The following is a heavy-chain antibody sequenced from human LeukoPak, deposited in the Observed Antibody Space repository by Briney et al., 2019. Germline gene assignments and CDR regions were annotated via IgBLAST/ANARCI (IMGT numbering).Heavy chain of an antibody. Sequence: GASVKVSCKASGGTFSSYAISWVRQAPGQGLEWMGGIIPIFGTANYAQKFQGRVTITADESTSTACMELSSLRSEDTAVYYCASCSSTSCPPSGYGMDVWGKGTTVTVSS. D-gene: IGHD2-2*01. J-gene: IGHJ6*04. CDR2: IIPIFGTA. V-gene: IGHV1-69*13. CDR3: ASCSSTSCPPSGYGMDV. CDR1: GGTFSSYA.